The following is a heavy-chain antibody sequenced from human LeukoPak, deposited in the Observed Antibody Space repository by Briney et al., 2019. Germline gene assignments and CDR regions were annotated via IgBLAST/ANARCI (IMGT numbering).Heavy chain of an antibody. D-gene: IGHD7-27*01. Sequence: SETLSLTCTVSGVSISSYYWSWIRQPPGKGLEWIGEINHSGSTNYNPSLKSRVTISVDTSKNQVSLKLSSVTAADTAVYYCARKTWGIDYWGQGTLVTVSS. CDR1: GVSISSYY. CDR2: INHSGST. J-gene: IGHJ4*02. CDR3: ARKTWGIDY. V-gene: IGHV4-34*01.